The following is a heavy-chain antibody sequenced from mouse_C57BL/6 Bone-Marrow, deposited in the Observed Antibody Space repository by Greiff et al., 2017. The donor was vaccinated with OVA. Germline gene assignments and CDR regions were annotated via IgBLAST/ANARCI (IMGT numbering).Heavy chain of an antibody. Sequence: QVQLQQPGAELVKPGASVKMSCKASGYTFTSYWITWVKQRPGQGLEWIGDIYPGSGSTNYNEKFKSKATLTVDTSSSTAYMQRSSLTSEDSAVYYCARWPTVVATYWYFDVWGTGTTVTVSS. CDR2: IYPGSGST. J-gene: IGHJ1*03. D-gene: IGHD1-1*01. CDR3: ARWPTVVATYWYFDV. V-gene: IGHV1-55*01. CDR1: GYTFTSYW.